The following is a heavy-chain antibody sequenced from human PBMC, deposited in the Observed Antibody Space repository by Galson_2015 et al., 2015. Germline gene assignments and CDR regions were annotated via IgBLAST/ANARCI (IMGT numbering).Heavy chain of an antibody. CDR2: ISSSSSTI. CDR3: ARVAYSSSWYGMNSFDY. D-gene: IGHD6-13*01. Sequence: SLRLSCAASGFTFSSYSMNWVRQAPGEGLEWVSYISSSSSTIYYADSVKGRFTISRDNAKNSLYLQMNSLRAEDTAVYYCARVAYSSSWYGMNSFDYWGQGTLVTVSS. J-gene: IGHJ4*02. V-gene: IGHV3-48*01. CDR1: GFTFSSYS.